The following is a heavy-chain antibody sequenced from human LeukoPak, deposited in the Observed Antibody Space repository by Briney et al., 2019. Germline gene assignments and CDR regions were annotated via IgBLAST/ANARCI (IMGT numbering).Heavy chain of an antibody. D-gene: IGHD2-2*01. J-gene: IGHJ4*02. CDR1: GFMFSSYW. CDR3: ARDGEQIVVVPAAIPY. V-gene: IGHV3-7*01. CDR2: IRQDESEK. Sequence: GGSLRLSCAASGFMFSSYWMTWVRQTPGKGLEWVAKIRQDESEKYYVDSVKGRFTISRDNAKNSLYLQMNSLRAEDTAVYYCARDGEQIVVVPAAIPYWGQGTLVTVSS.